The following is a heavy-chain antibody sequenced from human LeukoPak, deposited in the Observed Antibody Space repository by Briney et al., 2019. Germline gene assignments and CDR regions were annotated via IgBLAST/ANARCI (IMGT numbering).Heavy chain of an antibody. CDR3: ATSHSSSWVSW. V-gene: IGHV3-74*01. CDR1: GFTFSSYW. D-gene: IGHD6-13*01. CDR2: INSDGSST. Sequence: GGSLSLSCAASGFTFSSYWMHWVRHPPGEGLVWVARINSDGSSTSYADSVKGRFTISRDNAKNTLYLQMNSLRAEDTAVYYCATSHSSSWVSWGGQGTLVTVS. J-gene: IGHJ4*02.